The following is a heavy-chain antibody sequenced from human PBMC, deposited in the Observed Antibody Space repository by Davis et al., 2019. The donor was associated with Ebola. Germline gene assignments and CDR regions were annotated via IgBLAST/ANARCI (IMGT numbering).Heavy chain of an antibody. CDR3: ARSTTPNNWFDP. CDR1: GGSISSGGYS. CDR2: IYHSGST. D-gene: IGHD4-11*01. V-gene: IGHV4-30-2*01. J-gene: IGHJ5*02. Sequence: MPSETLSLTCAVSGGSISSGGYSWSWIRQPPGKGLEWIGYIYHSGSTNYNPSLKSRVTISVDTSKNQFSLKLSSVTAADTAVYYCARSTTPNNWFDPWGQGTLVTVSS.